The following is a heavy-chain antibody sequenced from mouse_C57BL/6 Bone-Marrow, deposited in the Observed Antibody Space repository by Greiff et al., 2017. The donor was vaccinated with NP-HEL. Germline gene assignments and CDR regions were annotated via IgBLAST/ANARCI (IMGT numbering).Heavy chain of an antibody. CDR1: GFTFSSYT. D-gene: IGHD3-2*02. Sequence: EVKLVESGGGLVKPGGSLKLSCAASGFTFSSYTMSWVRQTPEKRLEWVATISGGGGNTYYPDSVKGRFTISRDNAKNTLYLQMSSLRSEDTALYYCARQLRLRGYYYAMDYWGQGTSVTVSS. V-gene: IGHV5-9*01. CDR2: ISGGGGNT. CDR3: ARQLRLRGYYYAMDY. J-gene: IGHJ4*01.